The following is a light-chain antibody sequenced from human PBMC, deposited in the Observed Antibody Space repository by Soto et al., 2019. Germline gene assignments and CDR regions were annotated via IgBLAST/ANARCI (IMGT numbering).Light chain of an antibody. J-gene: IGKJ5*01. CDR1: QSVSYY. V-gene: IGKV3D-15*01. CDR2: DAS. Sequence: EIVLTKSPGTLSLSPGEGATLSCRASQSVSYYLAWYQQNPGQAPRLLIYDASSRTTGVPDRFSGSGSGTEFTLTISSLQSEDFAVYYCQQYNNWPPITFGQGTRLEIK. CDR3: QQYNNWPPIT.